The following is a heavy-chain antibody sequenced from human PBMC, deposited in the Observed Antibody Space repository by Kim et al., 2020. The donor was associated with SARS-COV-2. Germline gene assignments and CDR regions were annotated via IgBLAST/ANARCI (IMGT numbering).Heavy chain of an antibody. Sequence: SLKSRVTISVDTSKTQFSRRLSSVTAADAAVYYCARGRITIFGVVTEFDYWGQGTLVTVSS. D-gene: IGHD3-3*01. V-gene: IGHV4-31*02. CDR3: ARGRITIFGVVTEFDY. J-gene: IGHJ4*02.